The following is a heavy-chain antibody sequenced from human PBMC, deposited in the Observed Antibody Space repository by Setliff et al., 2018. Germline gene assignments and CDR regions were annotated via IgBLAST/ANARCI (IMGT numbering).Heavy chain of an antibody. D-gene: IGHD2-15*01. Sequence: PGGSLRLSCAASGFAFSNYAMNWVRQAPGKGLEWISFVSSGSTAIYYADSVEGRFTISRDNAKNSLYLQMNSLRAEDTATYYCARTCSGSGCYAGLESWGQGTPVTGS. CDR3: ARTCSGSGCYAGLES. CDR2: VSSGSTAI. V-gene: IGHV3-48*04. J-gene: IGHJ4*02. CDR1: GFAFSNYA.